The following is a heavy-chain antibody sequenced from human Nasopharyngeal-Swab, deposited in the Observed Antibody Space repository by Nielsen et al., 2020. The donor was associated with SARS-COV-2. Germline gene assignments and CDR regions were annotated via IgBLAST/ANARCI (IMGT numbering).Heavy chain of an antibody. V-gene: IGHV1-2*02. CDR3: ARDGAIAAAGDVNYYYYYGMDV. CDR1: GYTFTGYY. J-gene: IGHJ6*02. D-gene: IGHD6-13*01. CDR2: INPNSGGT. Sequence: ASVEVSCKASGYTFTGYYMHWVRQAPGQGLEWMGWINPNSGGTNYAQKFQGRVTMTRDTSISTAYMELSRLRSDDTAVYYCARDGAIAAAGDVNYYYYYGMDVWGQGTTVTVSS.